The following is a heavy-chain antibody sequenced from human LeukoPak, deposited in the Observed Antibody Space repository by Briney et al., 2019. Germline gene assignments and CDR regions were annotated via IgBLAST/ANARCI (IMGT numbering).Heavy chain of an antibody. Sequence: GTSLRLSCAASGFTFSNYAMHWVRQGPGKGLEWVAIMSNDGSNEKYADSVRGRFTISRGNSKNTLYVQMNSLRSEDTAVYYCARGTGSGSYIIDYWGQGILVTVSS. CDR2: MSNDGSNE. V-gene: IGHV3-30*04. CDR3: ARGTGSGSYIIDY. J-gene: IGHJ4*02. CDR1: GFTFSNYA. D-gene: IGHD3-10*01.